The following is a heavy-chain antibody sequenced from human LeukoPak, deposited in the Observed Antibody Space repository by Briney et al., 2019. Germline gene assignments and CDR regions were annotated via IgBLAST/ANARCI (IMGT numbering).Heavy chain of an antibody. CDR2: IYYSGST. V-gene: IGHV4-59*01. Sequence: SETLSLTCTVSGGSISSYYWSWIRQPPGKGVDGIGHIYYSGSTNYNPSLKSRVTISVDTSKNQFSLKLSSVTAADTAVYYCARVSRLLWFGELESTYYFDYWGQGTLVTVSS. D-gene: IGHD3-10*01. J-gene: IGHJ4*02. CDR1: GGSISSYY. CDR3: ARVSRLLWFGELESTYYFDY.